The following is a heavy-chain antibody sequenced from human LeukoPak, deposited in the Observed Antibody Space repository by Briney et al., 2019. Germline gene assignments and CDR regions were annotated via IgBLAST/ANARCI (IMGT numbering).Heavy chain of an antibody. J-gene: IGHJ4*02. D-gene: IGHD4-17*01. Sequence: GGSLRLSCAASGFTFSSYWMSWVRQAPGKGLEGVAAIRQDGSQKYYVDSVKGRFTISRDNAKNSLYLQMNSLRAEDTAVYYCARESGSVTSEVDFDYWGQGTLVTVSS. V-gene: IGHV3-7*01. CDR2: IRQDGSQK. CDR1: GFTFSSYW. CDR3: ARESGSVTSEVDFDY.